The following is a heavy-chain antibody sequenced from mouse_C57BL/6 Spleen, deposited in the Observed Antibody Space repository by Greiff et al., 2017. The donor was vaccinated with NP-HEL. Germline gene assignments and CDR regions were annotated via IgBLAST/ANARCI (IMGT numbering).Heavy chain of an antibody. Sequence: EVQGVESGGGLVKPGGSLKLSCAASGFTFSSYAMSWVRQTPEKRLEWVATISDGGSYTYYPDNVKGRFTISRDNAKNNLYLQMSHLKSEDTAMYYCAREGELTGTCFDYWGQGTTLTVSS. J-gene: IGHJ2*01. CDR2: ISDGGSYT. CDR1: GFTFSSYA. D-gene: IGHD4-1*01. V-gene: IGHV5-4*01. CDR3: AREGELTGTCFDY.